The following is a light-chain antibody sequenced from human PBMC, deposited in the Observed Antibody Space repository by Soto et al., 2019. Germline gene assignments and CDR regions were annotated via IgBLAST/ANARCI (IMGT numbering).Light chain of an antibody. CDR3: QQYYNWPPIT. V-gene: IGKV3-15*01. J-gene: IGKJ5*01. CDR1: QSVTSK. CDR2: DAS. Sequence: EIVMTQSPATLSVSPGERATLTCRASQSVTSKLAWYRQKAGQAPRLLIYDASTRATGIPAKFSGSGSGTEFTLTISSLQSEDFAVYYCQQYYNWPPITFGQGTRLEIK.